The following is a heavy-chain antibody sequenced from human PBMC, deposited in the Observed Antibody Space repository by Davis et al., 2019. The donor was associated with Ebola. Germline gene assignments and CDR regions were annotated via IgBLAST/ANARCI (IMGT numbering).Heavy chain of an antibody. Sequence: GESLKISCAASAVAFSDYGMHWVRQAPGKGLEGVAFIRYDGYNKNYADSVKGRFTISRDNSKNTLYLQMNSLKAEDTAVYYCAKVDYDSSGFYYYFDSWGQGTLVTVSS. D-gene: IGHD3-22*01. J-gene: IGHJ4*02. V-gene: IGHV3-30*02. CDR3: AKVDYDSSGFYYYFDS. CDR1: AVAFSDYG. CDR2: IRYDGYNK.